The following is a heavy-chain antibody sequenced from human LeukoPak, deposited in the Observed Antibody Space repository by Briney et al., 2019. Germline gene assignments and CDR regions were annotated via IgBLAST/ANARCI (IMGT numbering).Heavy chain of an antibody. J-gene: IGHJ4*02. V-gene: IGHV1-2*02. CDR3: AMSLDILTGYFHY. D-gene: IGHD3-9*01. CDR1: GYTFTGYY. CDR2: INPNSGGT. Sequence: ASVKVSCKASGYTFTGYYMHWVRQAPGQGLEWMGWINPNSGGTNYAQNFQGRVTMTRDTSINTAYMELTRLRRDDTAVYYCAMSLDILTGYFHYWGQGSLVTVSS.